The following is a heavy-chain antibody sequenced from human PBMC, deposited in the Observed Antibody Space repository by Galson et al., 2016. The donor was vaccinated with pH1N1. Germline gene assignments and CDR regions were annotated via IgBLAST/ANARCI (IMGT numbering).Heavy chain of an antibody. J-gene: IGHJ4*02. V-gene: IGHV4-39*01. CDR1: GGSISSSSYY. Sequence: SETLSLTCTVSGGSISSSSYYWGWIRQPPGKGLEWIGSIFYSGSTYYNPSLKSRVTISVDTSKNQFSLKLTSVTAADTAVYYCAGHRPRPVVVPAAASDWGQGTLVTVSS. CDR2: IFYSGST. CDR3: AGHRPRPVVVPAAASD. D-gene: IGHD2-2*01.